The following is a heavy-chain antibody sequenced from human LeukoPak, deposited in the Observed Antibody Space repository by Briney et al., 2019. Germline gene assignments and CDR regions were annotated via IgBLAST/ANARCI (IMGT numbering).Heavy chain of an antibody. CDR2: FDTEDGET. CDR1: GYTLTELS. D-gene: IGHD3-3*01. V-gene: IGHV1-24*01. CDR3: ATTIGHRLGL. J-gene: IGHJ4*02. Sequence: GASVKVSCKVSGYTLTELSMHWGRQPPGTGIERVGGFDTEDGETIYAQKFQGRVTMTEDTSTDTAYMELSSLRSEDTAVYYCATTIGHRLGLWGQGTLVTVSS.